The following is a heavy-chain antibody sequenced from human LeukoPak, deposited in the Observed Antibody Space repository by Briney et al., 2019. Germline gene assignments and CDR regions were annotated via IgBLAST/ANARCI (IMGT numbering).Heavy chain of an antibody. V-gene: IGHV4-61*08. CDR2: IYYSGST. D-gene: IGHD3-22*01. J-gene: IGHJ4*02. Sequence: PSQTLSLTCTVSGGSISSGGYYWSWIRQPPGKGLEWIGYIYYSGSTNYNPSLKSRVTISVDTSKNQFSLKLSSVTAADTAVYYCAREGYYDSSGYSSGFDYWGQGTLVTVSS. CDR1: GGSISSGGYY. CDR3: AREGYYDSSGYSSGFDY.